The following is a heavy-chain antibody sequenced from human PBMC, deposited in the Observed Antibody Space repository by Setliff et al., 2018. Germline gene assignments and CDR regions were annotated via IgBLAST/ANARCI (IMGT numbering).Heavy chain of an antibody. D-gene: IGHD2-2*01. CDR3: ARDRKEIVVKPPAASLDY. V-gene: IGHV1-18*01. CDR2: ISAYNGYI. CDR1: GYAFGSSG. J-gene: IGHJ4*02. Sequence: ASVKVSCKASGYAFGSSGISWVRQAPGQGLERMGWISAYNGYIVYAQKFQGRVTMTTNTSTTTAYMEVRSLRSDDTAVYYCARDRKEIVVKPPAASLDYWGQGTQVTVS.